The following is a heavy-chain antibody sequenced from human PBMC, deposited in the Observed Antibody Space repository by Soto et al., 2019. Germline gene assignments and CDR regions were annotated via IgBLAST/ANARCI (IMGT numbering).Heavy chain of an antibody. CDR1: GGSVSSGGYY. CDR3: ARVDVRVSARRFFEY. CDR2: NHYSGST. Sequence: SETLSLTCTVSGGSVSSGGYYWSWIRQPPGKGLEWIGYNHYSGSTDYNPSLRSRVTISIDTSKNQFSLKLSSVTAADTAVYYCARVDVRVSARRFFEYWGKGALVTVSS. D-gene: IGHD6-6*01. J-gene: IGHJ4*02. V-gene: IGHV4-61*08.